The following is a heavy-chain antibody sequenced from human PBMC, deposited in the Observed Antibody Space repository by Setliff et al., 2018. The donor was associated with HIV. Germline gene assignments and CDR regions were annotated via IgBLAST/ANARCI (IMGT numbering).Heavy chain of an antibody. D-gene: IGHD1-26*01. J-gene: IGHJ6*03. CDR1: GGSISDSRYY. Sequence: SETLSLTCTVSGGSISDSRYYWSWIRQSPGKGLERTGEINHSGSTKYNPSLKSRVTISVDTSKNQFSLKLSSVTAEDTAVYYCARHPGGELLSLYYYLDVWGKGTTVTVSS. CDR2: INHSGST. CDR3: ARHPGGELLSLYYYLDV. V-gene: IGHV4-39*07.